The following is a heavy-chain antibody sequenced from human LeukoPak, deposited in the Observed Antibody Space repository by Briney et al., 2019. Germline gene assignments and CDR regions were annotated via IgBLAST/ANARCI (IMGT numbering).Heavy chain of an antibody. CDR3: ASGPTGFA. CDR2: INSDGSTT. Sequence: PGGSVRLSCVASGXTFSRYWVHWVRQATGKGLVWVSRINSDGSTTIYADSVKGRFTISRDNAKNTLYLQMNSLRAEDTAVYFCASGPTGFAWGQGTLVTVSS. D-gene: IGHD1-14*01. J-gene: IGHJ5*02. V-gene: IGHV3-74*01. CDR1: GXTFSRYW.